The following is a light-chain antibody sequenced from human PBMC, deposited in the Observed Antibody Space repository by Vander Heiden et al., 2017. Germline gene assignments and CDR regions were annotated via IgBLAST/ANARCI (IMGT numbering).Light chain of an antibody. J-gene: IGLJ3*02. CDR1: SSDVGGYNY. V-gene: IGLV2-14*03. Sequence: QSALPQPASVSGSPGQSITISCIGTSSDVGGYNYVSWYQQRPGKAPELMIYDVSTRPSGVSNRFSGSKSGNTASLTISGLQAEDEADYYCSAYTSSHTLVFGGGTKLTVL. CDR2: DVS. CDR3: SAYTSSHTLV.